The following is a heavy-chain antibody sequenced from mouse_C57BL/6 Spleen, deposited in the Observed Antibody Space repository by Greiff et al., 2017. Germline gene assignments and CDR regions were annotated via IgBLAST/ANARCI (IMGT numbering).Heavy chain of an antibody. CDR2: IDPSDSET. V-gene: IGHV1-52*01. Sequence: QVQLQQPGAELVRPGSSVKLSCKASGYTFTSYWMHWVKQRPIQGLEWIGNIDPSDSETHYNQKFKDKATLTVDKSSSTAYMQLSSLTSEDSAVYYCARGGYYCGSSPFDYWGQGTTLTVSS. CDR3: ARGGYYCGSSPFDY. D-gene: IGHD1-1*01. J-gene: IGHJ2*01. CDR1: GYTFTSYW.